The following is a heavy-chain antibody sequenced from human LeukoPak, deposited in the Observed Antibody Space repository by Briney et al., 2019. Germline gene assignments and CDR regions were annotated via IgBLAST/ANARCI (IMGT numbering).Heavy chain of an antibody. J-gene: IGHJ3*02. CDR1: GFTFSSFG. CDR3: ARASYYYDSSGGYAFDI. V-gene: IGHV3-33*01. Sequence: PGGSLRLSCAASGFTFSSFGMHWVRRAPGKGLEWVAVIGDNGSDKHYADSVKGRFTISRDTSRNMLYLQMNSLRAEDTALFYCARASYYYDSSGGYAFDIWGQGTMVTVSS. D-gene: IGHD3-22*01. CDR2: IGDNGSDK.